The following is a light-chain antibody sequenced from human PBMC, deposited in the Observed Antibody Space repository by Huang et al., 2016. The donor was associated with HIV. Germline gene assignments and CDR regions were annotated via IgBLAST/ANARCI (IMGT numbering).Light chain of an antibody. CDR1: QSLLHSNGYNY. Sequence: DIVMTQSPLSLPVTPGAPASISCNSSQSLLHSNGYNYLDWYLQKPGQSPRLLIYLGSDRASGVPDRFSGSGSGTDFTLKISRVEAEDVGVYYCMQALQTPPYTFGQGTKLEIK. CDR3: MQALQTPPYT. CDR2: LGS. J-gene: IGKJ2*01. V-gene: IGKV2-28*01.